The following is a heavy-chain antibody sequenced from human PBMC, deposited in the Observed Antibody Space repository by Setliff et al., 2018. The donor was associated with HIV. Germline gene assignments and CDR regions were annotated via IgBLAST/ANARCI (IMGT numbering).Heavy chain of an antibody. Sequence: GGSLRLSCVASGFTFSNFAMHWVRQAPGKGLEWVSVISYDGSRISYADSVRGRFTISRDDSKNTVYLQMNSLTAEDTAVYYCAKTSGWTTIDYWGRGTLVTVSS. CDR1: GFTFSNFA. V-gene: IGHV3-30*01. CDR2: ISYDGSRI. D-gene: IGHD6-19*01. CDR3: AKTSGWTTIDY. J-gene: IGHJ4*02.